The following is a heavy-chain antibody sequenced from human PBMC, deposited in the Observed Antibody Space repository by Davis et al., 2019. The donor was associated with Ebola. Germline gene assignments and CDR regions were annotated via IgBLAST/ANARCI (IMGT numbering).Heavy chain of an antibody. J-gene: IGHJ3*02. CDR1: GFTFSDYY. CDR3: AREMRGRIADDDAFDI. D-gene: IGHD6-13*01. Sequence: GGSLRLSCAASGFTFSDYYMSWIRPAPGKGLEWVSYISSSGSTIYYADSVKGRFTISRDNSKNTLYLQMNSLRSEDTAVYYCAREMRGRIADDDAFDIWGQGTMVTVSS. CDR2: ISSSGSTI. V-gene: IGHV3-11*01.